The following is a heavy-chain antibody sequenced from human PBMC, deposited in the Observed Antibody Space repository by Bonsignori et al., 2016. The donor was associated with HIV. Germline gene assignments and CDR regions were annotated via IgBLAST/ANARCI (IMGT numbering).Heavy chain of an antibody. CDR3: ARGYSSSWLYYYYYYMDV. J-gene: IGHJ6*03. Sequence: RQAPGKGLEWIGYIYYSGSTNYNPSLKSRVIISVDTSRNQFSLKLSSVTAADTAVYYCARGYSSSWLYYYYYYMDVWGKGTTVTVSS. V-gene: IGHV4-59*01. D-gene: IGHD6-13*01. CDR2: IYYSGST.